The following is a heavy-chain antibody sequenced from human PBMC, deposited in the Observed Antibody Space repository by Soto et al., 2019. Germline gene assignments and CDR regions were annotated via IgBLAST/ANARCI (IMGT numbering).Heavy chain of an antibody. CDR1: GGTFSSYA. V-gene: IGHV1-69*13. J-gene: IGHJ6*03. D-gene: IGHD6-6*01. CDR3: ARMYSSSSYYYYYMDV. CDR2: IIPIFGTA. Sequence: ASVKVSCKASGGTFSSYAISWVRQAPGQGLEWMGGIIPIFGTANYAQKFQGRVTITADESTSTAYMELSSLRSEDTAVYYCARMYSSSSYYYYYMDVWGKGTTVTVSS.